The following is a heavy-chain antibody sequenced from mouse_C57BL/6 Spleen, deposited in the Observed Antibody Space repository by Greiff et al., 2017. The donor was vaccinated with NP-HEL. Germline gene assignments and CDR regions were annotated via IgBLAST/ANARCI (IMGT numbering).Heavy chain of an antibody. D-gene: IGHD2-4*01. CDR1: GYTFTSYW. J-gene: IGHJ1*03. Sequence: EVHLVESGTVLARPGASVKMSCKTSGYTFTSYWMHWVKQRPGQGLEWIGAIYPGNSDTSYNQKFKGKAKLTAVTSASTAYMELSSLTNEDSAVYYCTRDLITRYFDVWGTGTTVTVSS. V-gene: IGHV1-5*01. CDR3: TRDLITRYFDV. CDR2: IYPGNSDT.